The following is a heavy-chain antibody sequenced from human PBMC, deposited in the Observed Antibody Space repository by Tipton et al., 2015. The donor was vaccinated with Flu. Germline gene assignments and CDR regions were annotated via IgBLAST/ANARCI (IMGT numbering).Heavy chain of an antibody. CDR2: IYSSGST. CDR1: GASISSRSYY. CDR3: AREKDSSGSEYFQH. D-gene: IGHD6-19*01. V-gene: IGHV4-39*07. Sequence: TLSLTCTVSGASISSRSYYWGWIRQPPGKGLEWIGCIYSSGSTYYNPSLKSRVTISLDTSKNQFSLKLSSVPAADTAVYYCAREKDSSGSEYFQHWGQGTLVTVSS. J-gene: IGHJ1*01.